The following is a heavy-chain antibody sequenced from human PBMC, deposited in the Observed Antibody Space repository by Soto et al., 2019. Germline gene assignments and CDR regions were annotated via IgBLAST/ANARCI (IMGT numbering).Heavy chain of an antibody. J-gene: IGHJ4*02. Sequence: PARSMRLCRAASGLSFSNYSMSWVRQATGKGLEWGSSISSSSSYIYYADSVKGRFTISRDNAKNSLYLQMNSLTAEYTAVYYCASALHLFDYWGQGTLVTGSS. CDR1: GLSFSNYS. CDR3: ASALHLFDY. V-gene: IGHV3-21*01. CDR2: ISSSSSYI.